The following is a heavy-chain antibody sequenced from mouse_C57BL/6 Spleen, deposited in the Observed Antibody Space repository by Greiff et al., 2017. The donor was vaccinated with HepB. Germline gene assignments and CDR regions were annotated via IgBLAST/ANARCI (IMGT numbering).Heavy chain of an antibody. D-gene: IGHD1-1*01. CDR1: GYTFTDYN. V-gene: IGHV1-22*01. J-gene: IGHJ4*01. Sequence: EVQRVESGPELVKPGASVKMSCKASGYTFTDYNMHWVKQSHGKSLEWIGYINPNNGGTSYNQKFKGKATLTVNKSSSTAYMELRSLTSEDSAVYYCVRRLYYYVEQHYAMDYWGQGTSVTVSS. CDR2: INPNNGGT. CDR3: VRRLYYYVEQHYAMDY.